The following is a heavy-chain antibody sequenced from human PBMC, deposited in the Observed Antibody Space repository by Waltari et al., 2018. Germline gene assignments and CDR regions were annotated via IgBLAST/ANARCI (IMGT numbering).Heavy chain of an antibody. Sequence: QVQLQESGPGLVKPSETLSLTCTVSGGSISSYYWSWIRQPPGKGLEWIWYIYYIGSTNYNPSPKSRVTLSVDTSKNQFSLKLSSLTAADTAVYYCARQGGDIAAAGTDAFDIWGQGTMVTVSS. D-gene: IGHD6-13*01. V-gene: IGHV4-59*08. CDR1: GGSISSYY. J-gene: IGHJ3*02. CDR2: IYYIGST. CDR3: ARQGGDIAAAGTDAFDI.